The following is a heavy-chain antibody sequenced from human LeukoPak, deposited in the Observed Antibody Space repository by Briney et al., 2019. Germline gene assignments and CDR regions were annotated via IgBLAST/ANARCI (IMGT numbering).Heavy chain of an antibody. CDR1: GFTFSSYA. CDR2: ISGSGGST. J-gene: IGHJ3*02. V-gene: IGHV3-23*01. Sequence: GGSLRLSCAASGFTFSSYAMSWVRQAPGKGLEWVSAISGSGGSTYYADSVKGRFTISRDNSENTLYLQMNSLRAEDTAVYYCAKDQYYDILTGSPDDAFDIWGQGTMVTVSS. D-gene: IGHD3-9*01. CDR3: AKDQYYDILTGSPDDAFDI.